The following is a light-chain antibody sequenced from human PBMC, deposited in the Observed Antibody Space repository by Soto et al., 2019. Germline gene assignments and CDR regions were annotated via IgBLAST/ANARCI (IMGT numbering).Light chain of an antibody. CDR2: SNN. CDR1: SSNIGSNT. J-gene: IGLJ3*02. V-gene: IGLV1-44*01. CDR3: AAWDDSLNGRV. Sequence: QSVLTQPLSASGTPGQRVTISCSGSSSNIGSNTVNWYQQLPGTAPKLLIYSNNQRPSGVSDRFSGSKSGTSASLAISGLQSEDEADYYCAAWDDSLNGRVFGGGTKLTVL.